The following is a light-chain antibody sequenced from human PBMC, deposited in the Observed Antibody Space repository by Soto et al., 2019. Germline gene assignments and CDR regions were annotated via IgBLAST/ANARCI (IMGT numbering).Light chain of an antibody. Sequence: QSALTQPASVSGSPGQSITISCTGTSSDVGGYNYVSWYQQHPGKAPKRMIYDVSNRPSGVSNRFSGSKSGNTASLTISGLQAEDEVDYYCSSYTSSSTLVFGGGTKLTVL. CDR1: SSDVGGYNY. CDR3: SSYTSSSTLV. CDR2: DVS. J-gene: IGLJ2*01. V-gene: IGLV2-14*01.